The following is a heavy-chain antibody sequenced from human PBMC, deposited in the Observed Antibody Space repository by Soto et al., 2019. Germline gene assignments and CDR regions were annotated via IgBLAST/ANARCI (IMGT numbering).Heavy chain of an antibody. CDR2: VSAYNNNP. V-gene: IGHV1-18*01. Sequence: QVQLVQSGAEVKKPGASVKVSCKASGYTFTVYGIGWVRQAPGQGLEWMGWVSAYNNNPSYAQNFQGRVTMSTDTSTSTGYMELRRLRTDDTAVYYCARVVRIAVESSCFDYWGQGTLVPVSS. J-gene: IGHJ4*02. CDR1: GYTFTVYG. CDR3: ARVVRIAVESSCFDY. D-gene: IGHD6-19*01.